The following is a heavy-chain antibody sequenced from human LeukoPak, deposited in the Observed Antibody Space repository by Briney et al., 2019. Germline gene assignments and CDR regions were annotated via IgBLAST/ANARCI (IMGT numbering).Heavy chain of an antibody. J-gene: IGHJ4*02. CDR3: AREGSYYDSSGYPHFDY. V-gene: IGHV3-7*01. D-gene: IGHD3-22*01. CDR1: GFTFSSYW. Sequence: GGSLRLSCAASGFTFSSYWMSWVRQAPGKGLEWVANIKQDGSEKYYVDSVKGRFTISRDNAKNSLYLQMNSLRAEDTAVYYCAREGSYYDSSGYPHFDYWGQGTLVTVSS. CDR2: IKQDGSEK.